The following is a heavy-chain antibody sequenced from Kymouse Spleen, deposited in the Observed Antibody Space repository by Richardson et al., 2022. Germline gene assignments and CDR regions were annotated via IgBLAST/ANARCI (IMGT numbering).Heavy chain of an antibody. V-gene: IGHV3-33*01. D-gene: IGHD1-1*01,IGHD1-20*01,IGHD1-7*01. CDR3: ARGELEPFYYYYGMDV. J-gene: IGHJ6*02. CDR2: IWYDGSNK. CDR1: GFTFSSYG. Sequence: QVQLVESGGGVVQPGRSLRLSCAASGFTFSSYGMHWVRQAPGKGLEWVAVIWYDGSNKYYADSVKGRFTISRDNSKNTLYLQMNSLRAEDTAVYYCARGELEPFYYYYGMDVWGQGTTVTVSS.